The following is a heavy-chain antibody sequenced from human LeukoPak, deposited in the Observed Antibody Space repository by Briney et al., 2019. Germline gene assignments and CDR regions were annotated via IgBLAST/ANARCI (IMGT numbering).Heavy chain of an antibody. Sequence: SETLSLTCTVSGDSISSSDYCWSWLRQPPGRGLEFVGCLYFSGSTYYNPSLNGRVTISVDTSKNQFSLNLYSMTAADTALYFWARHRSLRGWFDPWGQGTLVTVSS. CDR2: LYFSGST. CDR1: GDSISSSDYC. J-gene: IGHJ5*02. V-gene: IGHV4-39*01. D-gene: IGHD2-15*01. CDR3: ARHRSLRGWFDP.